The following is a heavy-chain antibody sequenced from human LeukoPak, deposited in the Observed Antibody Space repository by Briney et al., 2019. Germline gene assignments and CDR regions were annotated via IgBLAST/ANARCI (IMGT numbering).Heavy chain of an antibody. CDR2: ISGNGGNT. D-gene: IGHD3-10*01. CDR3: AKASTFGELNRPFDY. Sequence: GGSLRLSCVASGFTFSNYPMTWVRQAPGKGLEWVSTISGNGGNTYNADSVKGRFTISRDNSKNTLYLQMNSLRAEDTAVYYCAKASTFGELNRPFDYWGQGTLVTVSS. CDR1: GFTFSNYP. J-gene: IGHJ4*02. V-gene: IGHV3-23*01.